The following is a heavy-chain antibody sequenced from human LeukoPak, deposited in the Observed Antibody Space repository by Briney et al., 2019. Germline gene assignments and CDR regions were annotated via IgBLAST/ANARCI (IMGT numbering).Heavy chain of an antibody. J-gene: IGHJ3*02. Sequence: GGSLRLSCAGSGFTLNNYWIHWVRQAPGKGLVWVSRINSDGTSTIYADSVKGRFTISRDNAKNTLYLQMNSLRSEDTAVYYCATEYGGNRRASDIWGQGTMVTVSS. D-gene: IGHD4-23*01. CDR3: ATEYGGNRRASDI. CDR1: GFTLNNYW. CDR2: INSDGTST. V-gene: IGHV3-74*01.